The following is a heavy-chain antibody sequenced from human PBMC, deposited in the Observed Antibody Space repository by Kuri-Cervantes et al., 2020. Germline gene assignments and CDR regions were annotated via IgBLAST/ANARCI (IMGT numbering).Heavy chain of an antibody. Sequence: GESLKISCAASGFTFSSYAFHWVRQTPGKGLEWVALIFFDGSNKEYADSVKGRFTISRDNSKNTLYLQMNNLRAEDTALYYCARDTVPGSQRYYFDQWGQGTLVTVSS. D-gene: IGHD4-11*01. CDR1: GFTFSSYA. CDR2: IFFDGSNK. V-gene: IGHV3-30-3*01. CDR3: ARDTVPGSQRYYFDQ. J-gene: IGHJ4*02.